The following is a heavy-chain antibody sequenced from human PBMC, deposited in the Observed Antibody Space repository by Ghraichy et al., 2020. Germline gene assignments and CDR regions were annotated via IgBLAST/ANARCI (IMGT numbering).Heavy chain of an antibody. Sequence: ESLNISCTVSGGSISSYYWSWIRQPPGKGLEWIGYIYYSGSTNYNPSLKSRVTISVDTSKNQFSLKLSSVTAADTAVYYCAREGKLEPYGMDVWGQGTTVTVSS. CDR1: GGSISSYY. J-gene: IGHJ6*02. CDR3: AREGKLEPYGMDV. D-gene: IGHD1-1*01. V-gene: IGHV4-59*01. CDR2: IYYSGST.